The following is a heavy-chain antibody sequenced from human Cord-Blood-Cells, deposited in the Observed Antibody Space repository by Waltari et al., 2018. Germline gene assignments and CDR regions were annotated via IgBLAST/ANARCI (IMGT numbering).Heavy chain of an antibody. CDR2: ISSSSSYI. V-gene: IGHV3-21*01. D-gene: IGHD4-17*01. CDR3: ARDGRVTTDY. Sequence: EVQLVESGGGLVKPGGSLRPSCASSGFTFSSYSMNWVRQAPGKGLEWVSSISSSSSYIYYADSVKGRFTNSRDNAKNSLYLQMNSLRAEDTAVYYCARDGRVTTDYWGQGTLVTVSS. J-gene: IGHJ4*02. CDR1: GFTFSSYS.